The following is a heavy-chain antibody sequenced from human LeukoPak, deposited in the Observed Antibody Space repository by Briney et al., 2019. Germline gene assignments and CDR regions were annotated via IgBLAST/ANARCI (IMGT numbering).Heavy chain of an antibody. Sequence: ASVKVSCKSSGYTCTSYYMQWVRQAPGQGLEWMGIINPSGGSTSYAQKFQGRVTMTRDTSTSTVYMELSSLRSEDTAVYYCARVISAGVGRADAFDIWGQGTMVTVSS. CDR3: ARVISAGVGRADAFDI. D-gene: IGHD3-10*01. CDR2: INPSGGST. J-gene: IGHJ3*02. V-gene: IGHV1-46*01. CDR1: GYTCTSYY.